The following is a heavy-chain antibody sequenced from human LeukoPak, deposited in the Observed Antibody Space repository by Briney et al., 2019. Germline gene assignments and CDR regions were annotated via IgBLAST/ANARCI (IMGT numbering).Heavy chain of an antibody. Sequence: SETLSLTCTVSGGSISSYYWSWIRQPPGKGLEWIGYIYYSGSTNYNPSLKSRVTISVDTSKNQFSLKLSSVTAADTAVYYCARFQFGPYYFDYWGQGTLVIVSS. D-gene: IGHD3-10*01. V-gene: IGHV4-59*08. CDR1: GGSISSYY. CDR2: IYYSGST. J-gene: IGHJ4*02. CDR3: ARFQFGPYYFDY.